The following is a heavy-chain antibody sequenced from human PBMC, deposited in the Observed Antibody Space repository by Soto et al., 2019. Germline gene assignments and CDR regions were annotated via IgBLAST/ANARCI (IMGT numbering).Heavy chain of an antibody. J-gene: IGHJ6*02. V-gene: IGHV3-21*01. D-gene: IGHD3-10*01. CDR1: GFTFSSYS. CDR3: ARDSKLGLLWFGESPTYYYYGMDV. CDR2: ISSSSSYI. Sequence: GGSLRLSCAASGFTFSSYSMNWVRQAPGKGLEWVSSISSSSSYIYYADSVKGRFTISRDNAKNSLYLQMNSLRAEDTAVYYCARDSKLGLLWFGESPTYYYYGMDVWGQGTTVTVSS.